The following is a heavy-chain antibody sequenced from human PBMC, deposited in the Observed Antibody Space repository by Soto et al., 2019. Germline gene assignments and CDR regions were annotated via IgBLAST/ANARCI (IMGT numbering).Heavy chain of an antibody. D-gene: IGHD4-17*01. CDR2: ISGRGEST. V-gene: IGHV3-23*01. Sequence: EVQLLESGGGLVQPGGSLRLSCAASGFTSSSYALSWVRQAPGKGLEWVSGISGRGESTFYADSVKGRFTVSRDNSKNTLYLQMNSRRAEDTAVYYCAKSATTVTTGNYFDCWGQGTLVTVSS. CDR1: GFTSSSYA. J-gene: IGHJ4*02. CDR3: AKSATTVTTGNYFDC.